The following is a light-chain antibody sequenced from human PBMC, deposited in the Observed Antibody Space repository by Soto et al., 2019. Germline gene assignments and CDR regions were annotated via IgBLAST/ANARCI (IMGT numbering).Light chain of an antibody. CDR2: DNN. Sequence: QSVLTQPPSVSGAPGQRVTISCTGSSSNIGAEYDVHWYQQLPGRAPKLLIYDNNNRPSGVPDRFSGSKSDTSASLAITGLQAEDEADYYCQSYDPSLRIWNWVFGGGTMVTVL. CDR3: QSYDPSLRIWNWV. V-gene: IGLV1-40*01. J-gene: IGLJ3*02. CDR1: SSNIGAEYD.